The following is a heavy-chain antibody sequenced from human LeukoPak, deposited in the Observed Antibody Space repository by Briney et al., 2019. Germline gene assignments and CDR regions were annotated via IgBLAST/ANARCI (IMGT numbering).Heavy chain of an antibody. J-gene: IGHJ6*02. V-gene: IGHV3-7*03. D-gene: IGHD3-16*01. CDR2: INHNGNEN. CDR3: ARGGGLDV. Sequence: PGGSLRLSCAASGFTFSSYWMNWARQAPGKGLEWVASINHNGNENYYVDSVKGRFTISRDNAKNSLYLQMSNLRAEDTAVYFCARGGGLDVWGRGATVTVSS. CDR1: GFTFSSYW.